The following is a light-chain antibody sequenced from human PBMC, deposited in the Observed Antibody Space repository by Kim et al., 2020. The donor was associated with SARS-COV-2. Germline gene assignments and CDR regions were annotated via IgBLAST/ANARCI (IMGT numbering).Light chain of an antibody. Sequence: GDRVTITCRASQSISSWLAWYQQKPGKAPKPLIDDASSLESGVPSRFSGSGSGTEFTLTISSLQPVDFATYYCQQYNSWWTFGQGTKVDIK. CDR2: DAS. V-gene: IGKV1-5*01. CDR1: QSISSW. CDR3: QQYNSWWT. J-gene: IGKJ1*01.